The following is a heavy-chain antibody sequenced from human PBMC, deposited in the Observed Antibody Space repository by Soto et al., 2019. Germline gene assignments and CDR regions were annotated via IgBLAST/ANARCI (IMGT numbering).Heavy chain of an antibody. CDR2: IIPIFGTA. CDR1: GGTFSSYA. D-gene: IGHD4-4*01. J-gene: IGHJ6*02. Sequence: QVQLVQSGAEVKKPGSSVKVSCKASGGTFSSYAINWVRQAPGQGLEWMGGIIPIFGTANYAQKFQGRVTITADESTSTAYMELSSLRSTDTAVYYCASPPSSNRYYYGMDFWGQGTTVTVSS. CDR3: ASPPSSNRYYYGMDF. V-gene: IGHV1-69*12.